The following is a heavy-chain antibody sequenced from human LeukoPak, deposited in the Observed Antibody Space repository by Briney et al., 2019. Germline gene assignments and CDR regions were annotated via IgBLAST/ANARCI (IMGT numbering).Heavy chain of an antibody. CDR1: GGSISSYY. CDR2: IYYSGST. CDR3: ARRRDHYDTLTGYIGSNWFDP. Sequence: PSETLSLTCTVSGGSISSYYWSWIRQPPGKGLEWIGYIYYSGSTNYNPSLKSRVTISVDTSKNQFSLKLSSVTAADTAVYYCARRRDHYDTLTGYIGSNWFDPWGQGTLVTVSS. D-gene: IGHD3-9*01. J-gene: IGHJ5*02. V-gene: IGHV4-59*01.